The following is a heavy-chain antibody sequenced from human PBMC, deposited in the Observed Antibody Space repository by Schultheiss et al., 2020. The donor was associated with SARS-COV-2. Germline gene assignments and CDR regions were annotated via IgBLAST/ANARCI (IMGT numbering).Heavy chain of an antibody. V-gene: IGHV4-59*13. Sequence: SETLSLTCTVSGGSISSYYWSWIRQPPGKGLEWIGYIYYSGSTNYNPSLKSRVTISVDTSKNQFSLKLSSVTAADTAVYYCAREGPFYGFWRVLHSWGQGTLVTVSS. CDR1: GGSISSYY. CDR3: AREGPFYGFWRVLHS. D-gene: IGHD3-3*01. J-gene: IGHJ4*02. CDR2: IYYSGST.